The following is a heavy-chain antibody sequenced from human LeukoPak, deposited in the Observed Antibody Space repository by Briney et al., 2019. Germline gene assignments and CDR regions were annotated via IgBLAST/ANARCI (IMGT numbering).Heavy chain of an antibody. CDR3: ARDRDWNHYFFHF. CDR1: GGSISSYY. D-gene: IGHD1-1*01. Sequence: ETLSLTCTVSGGSISSYYWSWIRQPPGKGLEWIGHIYYSGSTNYNPSLKSRVTISVDTSRNQFSLKLSSVTAADTAVYYCARDRDWNHYFFHFWGQGTLVTVSS. CDR2: IYYSGST. J-gene: IGHJ4*02. V-gene: IGHV4-59*12.